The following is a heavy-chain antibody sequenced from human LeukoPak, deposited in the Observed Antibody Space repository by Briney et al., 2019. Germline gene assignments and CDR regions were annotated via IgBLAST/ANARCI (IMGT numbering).Heavy chain of an antibody. D-gene: IGHD3-16*02. CDR2: IYTSGST. J-gene: IGHJ4*02. CDR1: GGSISSGSYY. Sequence: SQTLSLTCTVSGGSISSGSYYWSWIRQPAGKGLEWIGRIYTSGSTNYNPSLKSRVTISVDTSKNQFSLKLSSVTAADTAVYYCARARMITFGGVIVSWGYWGQGTLVTVSS. CDR3: ARARMITFGGVIVSWGY. V-gene: IGHV4-61*02.